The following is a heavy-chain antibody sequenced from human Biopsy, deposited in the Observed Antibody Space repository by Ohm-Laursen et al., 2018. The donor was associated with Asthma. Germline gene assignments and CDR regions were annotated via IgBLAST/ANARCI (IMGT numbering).Heavy chain of an antibody. J-gene: IGHJ5*02. V-gene: IGHV1-2*06. Sequence: ASVKVPCKVSGYSFTDYHLHWVRQAPGQGLEWMGRITPKSGGTTYAQRFQGRVTVTRDRSISTAYMELSRLRSDDTAVYYCARDRGYCSGGTCPSWFDPWGQGTLVIVSS. CDR2: ITPKSGGT. CDR3: ARDRGYCSGGTCPSWFDP. D-gene: IGHD2-15*01. CDR1: GYSFTDYH.